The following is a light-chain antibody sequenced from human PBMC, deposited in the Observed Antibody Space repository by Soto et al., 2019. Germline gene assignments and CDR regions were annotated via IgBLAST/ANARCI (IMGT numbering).Light chain of an antibody. Sequence: DIVMTQSPLSLPVTPGEPASISCRSSQSLLHGNGYNYLHWYLQKPGQSPQLLIYLGSNRASGVPDRFSGSGSGTDFTLKISRVEAEDVGVYYCMQTLHNPFTFGPGTKVDSK. CDR3: MQTLHNPFT. CDR2: LGS. V-gene: IGKV2-28*01. CDR1: QSLLHGNGYNY. J-gene: IGKJ3*01.